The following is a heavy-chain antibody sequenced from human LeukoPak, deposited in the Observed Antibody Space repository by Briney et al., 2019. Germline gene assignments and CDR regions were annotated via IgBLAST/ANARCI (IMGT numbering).Heavy chain of an antibody. Sequence: ETLSLTCTVSGGSISSYYWSWIRQPPGKGLEWIGYIYYSGSTNYNPSLKSRVTISVDTSKNQFSLKLSSVTAADTAVYYCARSCSSTSCYDEGEGSFDYWGQGTLVTVSS. D-gene: IGHD2-2*01. CDR3: ARSCSSTSCYDEGEGSFDY. V-gene: IGHV4-59*01. CDR2: IYYSGST. J-gene: IGHJ4*02. CDR1: GGSISSYY.